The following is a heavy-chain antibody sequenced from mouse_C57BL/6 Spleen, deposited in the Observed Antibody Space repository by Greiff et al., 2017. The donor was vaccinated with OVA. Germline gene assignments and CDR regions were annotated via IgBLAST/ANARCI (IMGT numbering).Heavy chain of an antibody. CDR3: ALIYYDYDAWFAY. D-gene: IGHD2-4*01. Sequence: VQLPQTVAELVKPGASVKVSCKASGYNLTSYWGQWVKQRPGPGLEWVWRVHPSDCDTNYNQKFKGKATLTVDKSSSTAYMQLSSLTSEDSAVYYCALIYYDYDAWFAYWGQGTLVTVSA. J-gene: IGHJ3*01. CDR2: VHPSDCDT. CDR1: GYNLTSYW. V-gene: IGHV1-74*01.